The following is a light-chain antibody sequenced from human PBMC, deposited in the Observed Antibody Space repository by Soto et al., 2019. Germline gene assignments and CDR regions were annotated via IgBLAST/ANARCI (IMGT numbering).Light chain of an antibody. V-gene: IGLV2-8*01. CDR3: SSSAGSNNLV. CDR2: DVS. Sequence: QSALTQPPSASGSPGQSVTISCTGTSSDVGGYNYVSWYQQHPGKAPKLMIYDVSKRPSGVPDRFSGSKSGNTASLTVSGLQAEDEAAYYCSSSAGSNNLVFGGGTQLTVL. J-gene: IGLJ2*01. CDR1: SSDVGGYNY.